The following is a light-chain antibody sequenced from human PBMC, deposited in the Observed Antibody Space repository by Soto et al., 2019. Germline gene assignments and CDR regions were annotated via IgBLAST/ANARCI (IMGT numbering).Light chain of an antibody. Sequence: EILITQSPATLSVSPGEGATLSCRASQSLTSQYLAWYQQKPGQAPRLLLFVASSRDAGIPDRFSGSGSGTDFTLTISKLEPEDFEVDFCHQYHRSPRTFGQGTKVDIK. V-gene: IGKV3-20*01. CDR2: VAS. CDR1: QSLTSQY. J-gene: IGKJ1*01. CDR3: HQYHRSPRT.